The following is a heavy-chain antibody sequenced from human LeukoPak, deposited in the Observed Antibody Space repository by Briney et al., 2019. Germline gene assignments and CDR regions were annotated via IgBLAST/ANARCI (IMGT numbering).Heavy chain of an antibody. CDR1: GFTFSSYW. CDR2: IKQDGSEK. J-gene: IGHJ4*02. V-gene: IGHV3-7*01. CDR3: ARDKNAYHSFDS. D-gene: IGHD2-2*01. Sequence: GGSLRLSCVASGFTFSSYWMSWVRQAPGKGLEWVANIKQDGSEKYYVDSVKGRFTISRDNAKNSLYLQMNSLRAEDTAVYYCARDKNAYHSFDSWGQGTLVIVSS.